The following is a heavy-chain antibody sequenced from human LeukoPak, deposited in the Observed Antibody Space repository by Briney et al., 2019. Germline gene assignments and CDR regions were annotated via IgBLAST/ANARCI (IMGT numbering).Heavy chain of an antibody. CDR3: ARELPREVTLDY. J-gene: IGHJ4*01. CDR2: IFSDGTTT. CDR1: EFDFFSYG. D-gene: IGHD2-21*02. V-gene: IGHV3-74*01. Sequence: GGSLRLSCVASEFDFFSYGMQWVRQAPGKGLVWVSRIFSDGTTTSYADSVKGRFTISRDNTKNTLYLQMNSLRAEDTAVYYCARELPREVTLDYWGQGTLVTVSS.